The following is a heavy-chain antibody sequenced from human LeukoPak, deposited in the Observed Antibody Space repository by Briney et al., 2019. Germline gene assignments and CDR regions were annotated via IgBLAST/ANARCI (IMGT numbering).Heavy chain of an antibody. CDR2: INSNGNT. CDR1: GYTFTHYV. J-gene: IGHJ4*02. Sequence: ASVKVSCKTSGYTFTHYVLHWVRQAPGQRLEWMGWINSNGNTRYSKKFQGRLTITRDTTANTAYMDLSSLRSEDTAEYYCASGTDDYSDQRFGQPDSWGQGTLVTVSS. CDR3: ASGTDDYSDQRFGQPDS. D-gene: IGHD4-17*01. V-gene: IGHV1-3*04.